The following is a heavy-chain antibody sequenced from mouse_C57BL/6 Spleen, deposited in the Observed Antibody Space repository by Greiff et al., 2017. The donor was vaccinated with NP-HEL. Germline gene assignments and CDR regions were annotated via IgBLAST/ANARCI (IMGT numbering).Heavy chain of an antibody. CDR2: ISNGGGST. V-gene: IGHV5-12*01. J-gene: IGHJ2*01. CDR3: ARHPTIITTVVAPFDY. CDR1: GFTFSDYY. Sequence: EVMLVESGGGLVQPGGSLKLSCAASGFTFSDYYMYWVRQTPAKRLEWVAYISNGGGSTYYPDTVKGRFPISRDNAKNTLYLQMSRLKSEDTAMYYGARHPTIITTVVAPFDYWGKGTTLTVSS. D-gene: IGHD1-1*01.